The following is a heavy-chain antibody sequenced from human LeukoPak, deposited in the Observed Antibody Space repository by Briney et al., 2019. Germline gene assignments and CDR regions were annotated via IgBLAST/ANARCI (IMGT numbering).Heavy chain of an antibody. Sequence: GGSLRLSCAASGFTFSSYAMSWVRQAPGKGLEWVSAISGTTGSTSYADSVKGRFTISRDDSKNTLYLQMKSLRAEDTAVYYCAKDGERGSYSYFDYWGQGTLVTVSS. CDR1: GFTFSSYA. CDR2: ISGTTGST. J-gene: IGHJ4*02. V-gene: IGHV3-23*01. CDR3: AKDGERGSYSYFDY. D-gene: IGHD1-26*01.